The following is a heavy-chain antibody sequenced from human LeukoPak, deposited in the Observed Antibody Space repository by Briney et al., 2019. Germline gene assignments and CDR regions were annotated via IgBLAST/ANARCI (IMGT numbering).Heavy chain of an antibody. D-gene: IGHD4-17*01. V-gene: IGHV3-23*01. Sequence: GGSLRLSCAASGFTFNNYAMNWVRQAPGKGLEWVSSISGGGETTYYADSAKGRFTISRDNSQNALYLQMNSLRAEGTAVHYCARDYADYVGYFFFDYWGQGTLVTVSS. CDR3: ARDYADYVGYFFFDY. CDR1: GFTFNNYA. CDR2: ISGGGETT. J-gene: IGHJ4*02.